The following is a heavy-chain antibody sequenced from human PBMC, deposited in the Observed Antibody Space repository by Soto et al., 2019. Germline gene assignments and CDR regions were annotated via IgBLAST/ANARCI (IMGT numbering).Heavy chain of an antibody. CDR2: ISYDGSNK. D-gene: IGHD3-3*01. Sequence: QVQLVESGGGVVQPGRSLRLSCAASGFTFSTYGMHWVRQAPGKGLEWVAVISYDGSNKYYADSVKGRFTISRDNSKNTLYLQLNRLRDEDSAVYYCAKEQPIWRGPVGDPYGMDVWGQGTTVTVSS. CDR3: AKEQPIWRGPVGDPYGMDV. CDR1: GFTFSTYG. V-gene: IGHV3-30*18. J-gene: IGHJ6*02.